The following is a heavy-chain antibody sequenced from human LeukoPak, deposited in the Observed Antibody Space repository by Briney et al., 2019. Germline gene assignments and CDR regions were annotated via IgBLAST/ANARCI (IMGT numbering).Heavy chain of an antibody. CDR1: GGSISTYY. V-gene: IGHV4-59*06. CDR2: VYYSGST. J-gene: IGHJ4*02. CDR3: ARGNGDYTYYFDY. Sequence: PSETLSLTCTVSGGSISTYYWSWIRLPPGKGLEGIGYVYYSGSTYYNPSLKSRVTISVDTSKNQFSLKLSSVTAADTAVYYCARGNGDYTYYFDYWGQGTLVTVSS. D-gene: IGHD4-17*01.